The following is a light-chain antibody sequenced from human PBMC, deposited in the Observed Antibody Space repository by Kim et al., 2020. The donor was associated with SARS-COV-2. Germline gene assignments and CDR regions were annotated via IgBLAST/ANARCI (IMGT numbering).Light chain of an antibody. V-gene: IGLV3-1*01. CDR2: QDS. CDR1: KLGDKY. Sequence: SYELTQPPSVSVSPGQTASITCSGDKLGDKYACWYQQKPGQSPVVVIYQDSKRPAGIPERVSGSNSGNTATLTISGTQAMDEADYYCQAWDSRTHWVFGGGTKVTVL. J-gene: IGLJ3*02. CDR3: QAWDSRTHWV.